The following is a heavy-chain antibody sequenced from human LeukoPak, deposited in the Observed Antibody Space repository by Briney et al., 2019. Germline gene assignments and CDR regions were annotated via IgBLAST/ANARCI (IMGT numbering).Heavy chain of an antibody. V-gene: IGHV3-23*01. CDR3: ARDRMGDYSLDY. CDR2: ISGSGGST. J-gene: IGHJ4*02. Sequence: GGSLRLSRAASGFTFTSYGMTWVRQAPGKGLEWVSAISGSGGSTYYADSVKGRLTISRDHSTSTLYLQMTSLRAEDTAVYYCARDRMGDYSLDYWGQGTLVTVSS. D-gene: IGHD2-15*01. CDR1: GFTFTSYG.